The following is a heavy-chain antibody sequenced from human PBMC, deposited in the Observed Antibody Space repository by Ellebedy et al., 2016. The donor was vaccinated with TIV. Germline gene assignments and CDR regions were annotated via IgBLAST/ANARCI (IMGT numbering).Heavy chain of an antibody. Sequence: GGSLRLSXAASGFTFSSYGMHWVRQAPGKGLEWVAVIWDDGSNKYYADSVKGRFTISRDNSKNTLYLQMNSLRAEDTAVYYCAKTDCGGDCYGLNYYMDVWGKGTTVTVSS. V-gene: IGHV3-30*02. CDR2: IWDDGSNK. J-gene: IGHJ6*03. D-gene: IGHD2-21*01. CDR3: AKTDCGGDCYGLNYYMDV. CDR1: GFTFSSYG.